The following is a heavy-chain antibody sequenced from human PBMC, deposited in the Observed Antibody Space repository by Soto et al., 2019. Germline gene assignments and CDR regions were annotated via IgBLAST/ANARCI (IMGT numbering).Heavy chain of an antibody. CDR3: ARGSEDVVVVAATQSGNFDY. V-gene: IGHV4-34*01. D-gene: IGHD2-15*01. CDR2: INHSGST. J-gene: IGHJ4*02. CDR1: GGSFSGYY. Sequence: SETLSLTCAVYGGSFSGYYWSWIRQPPGKGLEWIGEINHSGSTNYNPSLKSRVTISVDTSKNQFSLKLSSVTAADTAVYYCARGSEDVVVVAATQSGNFDYWGQGTLVTVSS.